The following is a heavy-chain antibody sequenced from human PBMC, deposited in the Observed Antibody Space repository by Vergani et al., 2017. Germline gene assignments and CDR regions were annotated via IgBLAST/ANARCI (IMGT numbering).Heavy chain of an antibody. CDR2: IYSGGST. CDR1: GFTVSSNY. CDR3: AKGRSPFDY. V-gene: IGHV3-66*02. J-gene: IGHJ4*02. D-gene: IGHD1-26*01. Sequence: EVQLVESGGGLVQPGGSLRLSCAASGFTVSSNYMSWVRQAPGKGLEWVSVIYSGGSTYYADSVKGRVTISRDNSKNTRYLQMNSLRAEATAVYYCAKGRSPFDYWGQGTLVTASS.